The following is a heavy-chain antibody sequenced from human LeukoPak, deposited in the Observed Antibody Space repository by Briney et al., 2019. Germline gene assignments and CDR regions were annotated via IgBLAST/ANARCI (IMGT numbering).Heavy chain of an antibody. V-gene: IGHV3-48*03. CDR1: GFTFSSYE. D-gene: IGHD4-17*01. CDR2: ISSSGSTK. CDR3: AREGFDDGDSHRGLTGYMDV. Sequence: GGSLRLSCAASGFTFSSYEMNWVRQAQGKGLDWVSYISSSGSTKYHADSVKGRFTIFRDNAKNSLYLQVSSLGAEVTAVYYCAREGFDDGDSHRGLTGYMDVWGKGTTVTVCS. J-gene: IGHJ6*03.